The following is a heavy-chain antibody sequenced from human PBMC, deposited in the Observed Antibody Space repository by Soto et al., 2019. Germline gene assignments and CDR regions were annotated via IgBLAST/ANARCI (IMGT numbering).Heavy chain of an antibody. CDR3: AALGENTGLDY. CDR2: IVVGSGDT. J-gene: IGHJ4*02. Sequence: ASVKVSCKASGFTFTSSAVQWVRQARGQRLEWIGWIVVGSGDTNYVQKFQERVTITRDMSTSTAYMELSSLRSEDTAVYYCAALGENTGLDYWGKGTLVTVSS. V-gene: IGHV1-58*01. D-gene: IGHD3-16*01. CDR1: GFTFTSSA.